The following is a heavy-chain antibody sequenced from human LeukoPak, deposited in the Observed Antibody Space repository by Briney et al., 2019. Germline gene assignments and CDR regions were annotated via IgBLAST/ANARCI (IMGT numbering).Heavy chain of an antibody. Sequence: GASVKVSCKASGYTFTSYYMHWVRQAPGQGLEWMGWINHNSGGTNYAQKFQGRVTMTRDTSISTAYMELSRLRSDDTAVYYCARGFGVITYYYYMDVWGKGTTVTVSS. D-gene: IGHD3-3*01. CDR1: GYTFTSYY. CDR3: ARGFGVITYYYYMDV. V-gene: IGHV1-2*02. CDR2: INHNSGGT. J-gene: IGHJ6*03.